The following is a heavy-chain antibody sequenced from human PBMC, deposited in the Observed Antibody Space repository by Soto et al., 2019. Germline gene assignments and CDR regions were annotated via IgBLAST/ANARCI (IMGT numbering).Heavy chain of an antibody. CDR2: INPSGGST. Sequence: DSVKVSCKASGYTFTSYYMHWVRQAPGQGLEWMGIINPSGGSTSYAQKFQGRVTMTRDTSTSTVYMELSSLRSEDTAVYYCEPSYSGTAFDIWGQAIMVTVS. V-gene: IGHV1-46*01. J-gene: IGHJ3*02. D-gene: IGHD1-26*01. CDR3: EPSYSGTAFDI. CDR1: GYTFTSYY.